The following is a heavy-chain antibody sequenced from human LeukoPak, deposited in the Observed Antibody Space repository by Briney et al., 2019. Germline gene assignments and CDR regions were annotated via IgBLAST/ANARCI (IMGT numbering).Heavy chain of an antibody. CDR3: ARDSRFGELFLGY. Sequence: QPGGSLILSCAASGFTFDTYWMSWVRQAPGKGLVWVSRINSDGRTTNYADSVKGRFTISRDNAKNTVYLQMDSLRAEDTAVYYCARDSRFGELFLGYWGQGTLVTVSS. CDR2: INSDGRTT. CDR1: GFTFDTYW. D-gene: IGHD3-10*01. J-gene: IGHJ4*02. V-gene: IGHV3-74*01.